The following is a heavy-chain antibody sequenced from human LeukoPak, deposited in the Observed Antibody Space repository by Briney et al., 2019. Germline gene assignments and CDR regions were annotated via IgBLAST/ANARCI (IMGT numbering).Heavy chain of an antibody. V-gene: IGHV4-39*07. J-gene: IGHJ4*02. Sequence: SETLSLTCTVSGGSISSSRYYWGWIRQPPGKGLEWIGSIYYSGSTYYNPSLKSRVTISVDTSKNQFSLKLSSVTAADTAVYYCAGASRIAAAPGNFDYWGQGTLVTVSS. CDR3: AGASRIAAAPGNFDY. CDR1: GGSISSSRYY. D-gene: IGHD6-13*01. CDR2: IYYSGST.